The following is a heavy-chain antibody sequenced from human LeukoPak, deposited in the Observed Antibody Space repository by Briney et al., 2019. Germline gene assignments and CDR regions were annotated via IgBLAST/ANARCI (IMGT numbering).Heavy chain of an antibody. Sequence: PSETPSLTCTVSGGSISSYYWSWIRQPPGKGLEWIGYIYYSGSTNYNPSLKSRVTISVDTSKNQFSLKLSSVTTADTAVYYCARTRFDDSSGWALGSLRTLNWYFDLWGRGTLVTVSS. CDR3: ARTRFDDSSGWALGSLRTLNWYFDL. CDR2: IYYSGST. D-gene: IGHD6-19*01. J-gene: IGHJ2*01. CDR1: GGSISSYY. V-gene: IGHV4-59*08.